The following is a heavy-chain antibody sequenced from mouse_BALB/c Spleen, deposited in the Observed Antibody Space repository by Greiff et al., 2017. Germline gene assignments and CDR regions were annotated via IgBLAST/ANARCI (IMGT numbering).Heavy chain of an antibody. CDR1: GFTFSSYT. Sequence: EVKLVESGGGLVQPGGSLKLSCAASGFTFSSYTMSWVRQTPEKRLEWVAYISNGGGSTYYPDTVKGRFTISRDNAKNTLYLQMSSLKSEDTAMYYCARHAKYGNQYAMDYWGQGTSVTVSS. D-gene: IGHD2-10*02. V-gene: IGHV5-12-2*01. CDR2: ISNGGGST. CDR3: ARHAKYGNQYAMDY. J-gene: IGHJ4*01.